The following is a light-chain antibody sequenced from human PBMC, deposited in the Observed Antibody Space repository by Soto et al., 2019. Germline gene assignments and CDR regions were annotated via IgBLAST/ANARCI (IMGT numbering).Light chain of an antibody. V-gene: IGKV4-1*01. CDR3: QQYYTTPWT. J-gene: IGKJ1*01. Sequence: DIVMTQSPDSLAVSRGERATINCKSSQSVLYSSNNKNCLAWYQQKPGQPPKALIYWASTRESGVPDRFSGSGSGTDFTLTISSLQAEDVAVYYCQQYYTTPWTFGQGTKVDIK. CDR2: WAS. CDR1: QSVLYSSNNKNC.